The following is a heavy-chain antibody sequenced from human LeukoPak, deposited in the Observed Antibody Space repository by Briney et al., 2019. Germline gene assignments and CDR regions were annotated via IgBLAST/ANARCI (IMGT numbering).Heavy chain of an antibody. V-gene: IGHV1-69*05. J-gene: IGHJ4*02. CDR2: IIPIFGTA. Sequence: GASVKVSCKASGGTFSSYAISWVRQAPGHGLEWMGRIIPIFGTANYAQKFQGRVTITTDESTSTAYMELSSLRSEDTAVYYCARDFGIAAAGTWGQGTLVTVSS. D-gene: IGHD6-13*01. CDR1: GGTFSSYA. CDR3: ARDFGIAAAGT.